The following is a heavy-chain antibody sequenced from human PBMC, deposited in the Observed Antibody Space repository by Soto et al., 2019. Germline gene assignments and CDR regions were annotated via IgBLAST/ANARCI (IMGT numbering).Heavy chain of an antibody. CDR1: GYTFTSYG. Sequence: GASVKVSFKASGYTFTSYGISWLRQAPGQGLEWMGWISAYSGNTNYAQKLQGRVTMTTDTSTSTAYMELRSLRSDDTAVYYCARLPGGYDSGWFDPWGQGTLVTVSS. V-gene: IGHV1-18*01. D-gene: IGHD5-12*01. CDR2: ISAYSGNT. J-gene: IGHJ5*02. CDR3: ARLPGGYDSGWFDP.